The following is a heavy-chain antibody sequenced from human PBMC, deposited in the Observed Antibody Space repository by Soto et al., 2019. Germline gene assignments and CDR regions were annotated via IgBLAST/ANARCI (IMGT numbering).Heavy chain of an antibody. D-gene: IGHD6-6*01. CDR2: IYSGGST. J-gene: IGHJ6*03. V-gene: IGHV3-66*01. Sequence: EVQLVESGGGLVQPGGSLRLSCAASGFTVSSNYMSWVRQAPGKGLEWVSVIYSGGSTYYADSVKGRFTISRDNSKNALYLQMSSLRAEDTAVYYCARSSSARPPLAGYYYYYYRDVWGKGTTVTVSS. CDR3: ARSSSARPPLAGYYYYYYRDV. CDR1: GFTVSSNY.